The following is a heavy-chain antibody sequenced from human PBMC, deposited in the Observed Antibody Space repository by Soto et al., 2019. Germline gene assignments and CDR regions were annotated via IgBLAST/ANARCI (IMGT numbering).Heavy chain of an antibody. CDR3: ARSVSFITPRPDY. Sequence: GSVKVAGKASGYTFIDYHLYWVRQAPGQGLECMGLINPNNGDTNYAQKFQGRVTMTRDTSISTAYMEVSRPRSDETAVYYCARSVSFITPRPDYWGQGTLVTASS. CDR2: INPNNGDT. J-gene: IGHJ4*02. D-gene: IGHD6-6*01. CDR1: GYTFIDYH. V-gene: IGHV1-2*02.